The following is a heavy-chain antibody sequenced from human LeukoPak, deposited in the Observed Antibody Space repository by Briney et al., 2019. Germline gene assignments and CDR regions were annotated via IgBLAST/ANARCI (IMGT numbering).Heavy chain of an antibody. J-gene: IGHJ4*02. V-gene: IGHV3-30-3*01. D-gene: IGHD3-3*01. CDR2: ISYDGSNK. CDR3: AREETYYDFWSGYYNAPSYFDY. Sequence: GGSLRLSCAASGFTFSSYAMHWVRQAPGKGLEWVAVISYDGSNKYYADSVKGRFTISRDNSKNTLYLQMNSLRAEDTAVYYCAREETYYDFWSGYYNAPSYFDYWGQGTLVTVSS. CDR1: GFTFSSYA.